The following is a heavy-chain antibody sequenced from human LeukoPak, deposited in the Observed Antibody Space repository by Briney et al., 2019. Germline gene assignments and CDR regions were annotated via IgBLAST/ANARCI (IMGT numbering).Heavy chain of an antibody. D-gene: IGHD3-10*01. CDR2: IYPGDSET. J-gene: IGHJ4*02. CDR1: GYSFTSYW. V-gene: IGHV5-51*01. Sequence: GESLKISCKGPGYSFTSYWIGWVRQMPGKGLEWMGIIYPGDSETRYSPSFQGQVTISADKSISTAYLQWSSLKASDTAMYYCARLGVYGSGSYYPPFDYWGQGTLVTVSS. CDR3: ARLGVYGSGSYYPPFDY.